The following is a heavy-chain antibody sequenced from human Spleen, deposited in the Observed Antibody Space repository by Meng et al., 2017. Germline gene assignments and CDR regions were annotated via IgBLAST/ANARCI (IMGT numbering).Heavy chain of an antibody. V-gene: IGHV4-59*01. D-gene: IGHD4-23*01. Sequence: SETLSLTCTVSGGSISSYYWSWIRQPPGKGLEWIGYIYYSGSTNYNPSLKSRVTISVDTSKNQFSLKLSSVTAADTAVYYCARAVASNWFDPWGQRTLVTVSS. CDR3: ARAVASNWFDP. CDR1: GGSISSYY. CDR2: IYYSGST. J-gene: IGHJ5*02.